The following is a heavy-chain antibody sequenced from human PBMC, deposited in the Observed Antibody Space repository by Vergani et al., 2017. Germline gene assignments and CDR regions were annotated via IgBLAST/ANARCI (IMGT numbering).Heavy chain of an antibody. CDR3: AKDRYYDFWTLGVYMDG. Sequence: EVQLLESGGGLVQPGGSLRLSCAASGFTFSCYAMSWVRQAPGEGLEWVLAISGSGGSTSYADSVKGRVTISSDNSKTTLYLQMNSLRAEDTAIYYCAKDRYYDFWTLGVYMDGGGKGTTVTVS. CDR1: GFTFSCYA. CDR2: ISGSGGST. J-gene: IGHJ6*03. V-gene: IGHV3-23*01. D-gene: IGHD3-3*01.